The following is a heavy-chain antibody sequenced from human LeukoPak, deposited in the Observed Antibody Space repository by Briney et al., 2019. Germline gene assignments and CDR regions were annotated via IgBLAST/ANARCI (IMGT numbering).Heavy chain of an antibody. CDR1: GFTFSSYG. D-gene: IGHD2-15*01. CDR2: ISYDGSNK. J-gene: IGHJ4*02. V-gene: IGHV3-30*18. Sequence: GGSLRLPCAASGFTFSSYGMHWVRQAPGKGLEWVAVISYDGSNKYYADSVKGRFTISRDNSKNTLYLQMNSLRAEDTAVYYCAKEVVLGGSLDYWGQGTLVTVSS. CDR3: AKEVVLGGSLDY.